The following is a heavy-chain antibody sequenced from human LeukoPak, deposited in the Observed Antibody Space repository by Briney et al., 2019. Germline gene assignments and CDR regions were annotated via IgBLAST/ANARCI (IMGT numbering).Heavy chain of an antibody. CDR3: ARRTYYYDSSGSIIYFDY. CDR2: INPGDSDT. D-gene: IGHD3-22*01. J-gene: IGHJ4*02. V-gene: IGHV5-51*01. Sequence: GESLKISCQASGYSFTSSWIGWARQMPGKGLEWMAIINPGDSDTRYSPSFQGQVTISADKSISTAYLQWSSLKASDTAMYYCARRTYYYDSSGSIIYFDYWGQGTLVTVSS. CDR1: GYSFTSSW.